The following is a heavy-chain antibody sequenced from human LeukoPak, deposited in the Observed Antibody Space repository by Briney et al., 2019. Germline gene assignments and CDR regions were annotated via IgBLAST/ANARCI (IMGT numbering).Heavy chain of an antibody. CDR3: AKGGYFDFEN. CDR1: GFTFSSYA. J-gene: IGHJ3*01. CDR2: ISGSGNNT. Sequence: GGSLRLSCAASGFTFSSYAMSWVRQAPGKGLEWVSAISGSGNNTYYADSVKGRFTISRDNSKNTLYLQMNSLRAEDTAVYYCAKGGYFDFENWGQGTMVTVSS. D-gene: IGHD3-9*01. V-gene: IGHV3-23*01.